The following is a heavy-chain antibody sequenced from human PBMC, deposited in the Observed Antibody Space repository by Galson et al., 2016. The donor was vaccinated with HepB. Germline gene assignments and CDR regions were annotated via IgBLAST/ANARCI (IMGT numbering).Heavy chain of an antibody. CDR2: VWFDGWNK. J-gene: IGHJ4*02. CDR1: GFTFSTSW. V-gene: IGHV3-33*07. D-gene: IGHD3-9*01. Sequence: SLRLSCAVSGFTFSTSWMTWVRQAPGKGLEWVTFVWFDGWNKYYSDSVKGRFTISRDNSKNTLYLQMNSLRVEDTAVTYCAKHKEAYDILTGSFDHWGRGTLVTVSS. CDR3: AKHKEAYDILTGSFDH.